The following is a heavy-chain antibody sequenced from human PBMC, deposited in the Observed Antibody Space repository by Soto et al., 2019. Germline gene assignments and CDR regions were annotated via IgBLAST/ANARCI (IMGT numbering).Heavy chain of an antibody. D-gene: IGHD6-13*01. Sequence: ASVKVSCKASGYTFTSYGISWVRQAPGQGLEWMAWINPYNGNTKYAEKFLGRVTVTTDTSTATAYMEVRSLTSDDTAVFYCARVGVGLAAPRVWPYWGQGTPVTGSS. CDR2: INPYNGNT. J-gene: IGHJ4*02. CDR1: GYTFTSYG. V-gene: IGHV1-18*01. CDR3: ARVGVGLAAPRVWPY.